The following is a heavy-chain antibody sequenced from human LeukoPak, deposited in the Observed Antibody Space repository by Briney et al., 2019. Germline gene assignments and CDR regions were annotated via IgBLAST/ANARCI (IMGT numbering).Heavy chain of an antibody. D-gene: IGHD5-12*01. CDR1: GGSISSSSYY. V-gene: IGHV4-61*05. CDR2: IYTSGST. Sequence: SETLSLTCTVSGGSISSSSYYWGWIRQPPGKGLEWIGRIYTSGSTNYNPSLKSRVTMSVDTSKNQFSLKLSSVTAADTAVYYCARAEATPGDYYYMDVWGKGTTVTISS. CDR3: ARAEATPGDYYYMDV. J-gene: IGHJ6*03.